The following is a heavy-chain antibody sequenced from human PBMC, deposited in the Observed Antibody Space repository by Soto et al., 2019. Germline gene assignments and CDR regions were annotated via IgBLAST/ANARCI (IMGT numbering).Heavy chain of an antibody. D-gene: IGHD2-2*01. J-gene: IGHJ6*02. CDR3: ARGGVLHCRSTSCYASYYGMDV. CDR2: ISISSRYI. V-gene: IGHV3-21*02. Sequence: EVQLVESGGGLVKSGGSLRLSCTASVFNFTNYTMNWVRQAPGKGLQWVASISISSRYISYADSVKGRFTISRDNAKNSLYLQMSSLRADDTAVYYCARGGVLHCRSTSCYASYYGMDVWGHGTTVIVSS. CDR1: VFNFTNYT.